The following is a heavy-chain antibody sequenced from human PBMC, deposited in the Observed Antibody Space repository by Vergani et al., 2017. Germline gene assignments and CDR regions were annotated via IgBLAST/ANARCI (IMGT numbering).Heavy chain of an antibody. V-gene: IGHV3-23*04. CDR2: ISGSGGNT. J-gene: IGHJ6*02. D-gene: IGHD2-2*01. CDR3: AKGVYCSSTSCYEGRGYYYGMGV. CDR1: GFTFSHYS. Sequence: EVQMVESGGGLVKPGGSLRLSCVASGFTFSHYSMNWVRQAPGKGLEWVSSISGSGGNTYYANSVKGRFTISRDNSKNTLYLQMNSLRADDTAVYYCAKGVYCSSTSCYEGRGYYYGMGVWGQGTTVTFSS.